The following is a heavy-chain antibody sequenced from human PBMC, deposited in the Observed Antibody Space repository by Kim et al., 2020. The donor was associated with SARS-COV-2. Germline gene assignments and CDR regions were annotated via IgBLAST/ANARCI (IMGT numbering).Heavy chain of an antibody. Sequence: YIPALKSRVTISVDKSKNQFSLKLSSVTAADTAVYYCARDPKTSGSPFDYWGQGTLVTVSS. J-gene: IGHJ4*02. D-gene: IGHD3-10*01. V-gene: IGHV4-4*02. CDR3: ARDPKTSGSPFDY.